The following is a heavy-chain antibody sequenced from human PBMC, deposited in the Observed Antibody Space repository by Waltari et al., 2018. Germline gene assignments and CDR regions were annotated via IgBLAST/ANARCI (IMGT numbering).Heavy chain of an antibody. J-gene: IGHJ4*02. CDR2: IYYSGST. Sequence: QLQLQESGPGLVKPSETLSLTCTVSGCSISSRSYSWGWIRQPPGKGLEWIGSIYYSGSTYYNPSLKSRVTISVDTSKNQFSLKLSSVTAADTAVYYCARDSGITFGGVIVQWGQGTLVTVSS. V-gene: IGHV4-39*07. CDR3: ARDSGITFGGVIVQ. D-gene: IGHD3-16*02. CDR1: GCSISSRSYS.